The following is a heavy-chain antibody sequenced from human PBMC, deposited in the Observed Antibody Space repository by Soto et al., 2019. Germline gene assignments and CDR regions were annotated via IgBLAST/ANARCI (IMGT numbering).Heavy chain of an antibody. J-gene: IGHJ1*01. Sequence: QITLKESGTARVKPTQTLTLTCTFSGFSLSTSEMGVGWIRQPPGKALEWLALIYWDDDKRYSPSLKSRLTITRGTSQNEVVLLMTNLDPVDTATYYCAHFGYRNPYRLGGEFQHWGQGTLVTVSS. D-gene: IGHD5-12*01. CDR3: AHFGYRNPYRLGGEFQH. CDR2: IYWDDDK. CDR1: GFSLSTSEMG. V-gene: IGHV2-5*02.